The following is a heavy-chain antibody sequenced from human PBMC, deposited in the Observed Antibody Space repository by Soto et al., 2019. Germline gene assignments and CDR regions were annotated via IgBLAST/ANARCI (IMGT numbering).Heavy chain of an antibody. D-gene: IGHD3-9*01. Sequence: SVEVSCRASGGTFSSYAISWVRQAPGQGLEWMGGIIPIFGTANYAQKFQGRVTITADESTSTAYMELSSLRSEDTAVYYCARKTEILTGYYREYFDDWGQGTLVTV. CDR2: IIPIFGTA. CDR3: ARKTEILTGYYREYFDD. CDR1: GGTFSSYA. V-gene: IGHV1-69*13. J-gene: IGHJ4*02.